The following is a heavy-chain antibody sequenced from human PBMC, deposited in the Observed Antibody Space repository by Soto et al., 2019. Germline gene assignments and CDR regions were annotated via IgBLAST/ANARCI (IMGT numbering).Heavy chain of an antibody. V-gene: IGHV3-23*01. D-gene: IGHD5-12*01. J-gene: IGHJ4*02. CDR3: AKDPTGNDFFDY. CDR2: IRVGGST. Sequence: GGSLRLSCAASGFTFSGYAMSWVRQAPGKGLEWVSSIRVGGSTYYADSVKGRFTISRDNSKNTLYLQMNTLRAEDTAVYYCAKDPTGNDFFDYWGRGTLVTVSS. CDR1: GFTFSGYA.